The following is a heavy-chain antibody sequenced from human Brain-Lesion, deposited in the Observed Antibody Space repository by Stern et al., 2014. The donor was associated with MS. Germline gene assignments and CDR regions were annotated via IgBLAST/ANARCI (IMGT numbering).Heavy chain of an antibody. V-gene: IGHV4-30-4*01. Sequence: VQLVESGPGLVKPSQTLSLTCTVSGGSTSSRSYYWSWIRQPPGRGLEWIGSIYSSGNSFYNPSLKSRLTISLDTSKNQFSLRLNSVTATDTAVYYCARGPLEGIDMKTVFYAMDVWGHGTTVTVSS. J-gene: IGHJ6*02. D-gene: IGHD1-1*01. CDR2: IYSSGNS. CDR1: GGSTSSRSYY. CDR3: ARGPLEGIDMKTVFYAMDV.